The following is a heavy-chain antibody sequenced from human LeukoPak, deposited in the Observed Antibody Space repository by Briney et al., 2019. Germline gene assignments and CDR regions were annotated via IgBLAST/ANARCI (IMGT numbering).Heavy chain of an antibody. V-gene: IGHV4-34*01. CDR2: INHSGST. CDR3: ARGSGYDILTGYYKPALDY. J-gene: IGHJ4*02. CDR1: GGSFSGYY. D-gene: IGHD3-9*01. Sequence: PSETLSLTCAVYGGSFSGYYWSWIRQPPGKGLEWIGEINHSGSTNYNPSLKSRVTISVDTSKNQFSLKLISVTAADTAVYYCARGSGYDILTGYYKPALDYWGQGTLVTVSS.